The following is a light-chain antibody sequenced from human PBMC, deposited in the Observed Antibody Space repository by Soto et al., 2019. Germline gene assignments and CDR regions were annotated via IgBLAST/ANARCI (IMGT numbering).Light chain of an antibody. CDR1: QSVSRNS. V-gene: IGKV3-20*01. J-gene: IGKJ3*01. CDR3: QQYGTSPPT. CDR2: GAS. Sequence: PGERVTLSCRASQSVSRNSLAWYQQQPGQAPRLLIYGASSRATDIPDRFSGSGSGTDFTLIVSRLEPEDFAVYFCQQYGTSPPTFGPGTKVDIK.